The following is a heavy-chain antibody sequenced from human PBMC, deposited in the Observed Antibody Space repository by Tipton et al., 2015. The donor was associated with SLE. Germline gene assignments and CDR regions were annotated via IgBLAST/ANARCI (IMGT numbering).Heavy chain of an antibody. CDR3: ASQEVAGGDFDF. Sequence: TLSLTCTVSAGSISSSSYYWAWIRQPPGKGLEWIGTVYFSGTTYYSSSLKSRVTISVDTSKNEFSLKLRSVTAADTAVYYCASQEVAGGDFDFWGHGTLATVSS. CDR1: AGSISSSSYY. D-gene: IGHD6-19*01. J-gene: IGHJ4*01. CDR2: VYFSGTT. V-gene: IGHV4-39*01.